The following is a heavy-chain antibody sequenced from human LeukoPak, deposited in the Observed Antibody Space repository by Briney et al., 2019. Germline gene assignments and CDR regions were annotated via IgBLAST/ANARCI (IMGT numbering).Heavy chain of an antibody. D-gene: IGHD2-2*01. CDR1: GFTFSSYA. CDR3: ARGIVVVPAALSELGYFDY. CDR2: ISGSGGST. V-gene: IGHV3-23*01. J-gene: IGHJ4*02. Sequence: GGSLRLSCAASGFTFSSYAMSWVRQAPGKGLEWVSAISGSGGSTYYADSVKGRFTISRDNSKNTLYLQMNSLRAEDTAVYYCARGIVVVPAALSELGYFDYWGQGTLVTVSS.